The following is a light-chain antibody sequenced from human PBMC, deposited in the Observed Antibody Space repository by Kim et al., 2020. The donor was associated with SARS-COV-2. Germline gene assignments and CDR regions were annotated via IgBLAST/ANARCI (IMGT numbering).Light chain of an antibody. V-gene: IGKV1-39*01. Sequence: DIQMTQSPSSLSASVGDSVTFKCRASQSISRYLNWYQQRPGQAPKLLIYASSNLHSGVPFRFSGSGSGTDFALTISTLQPEDSATYYCQQTYSTPITFGGGTKVDIK. J-gene: IGKJ4*01. CDR2: ASS. CDR1: QSISRY. CDR3: QQTYSTPIT.